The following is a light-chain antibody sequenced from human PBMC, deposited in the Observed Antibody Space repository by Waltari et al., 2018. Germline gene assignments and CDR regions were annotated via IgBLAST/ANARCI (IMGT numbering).Light chain of an antibody. J-gene: IGLJ3*02. CDR3: CSYAGAV. V-gene: IGLV2-23*01. Sequence: SALTQPAPGPGSPGQAIPISCTATSSGVGSYTLVPWYQQHPGKAPKLMIYEGSKRPSGVSNRFSGSKSGNTASLTISGLQAEDEADYYCCSYAGAVFGGGTKLTIL. CDR2: EGS. CDR1: SSGVGSYTL.